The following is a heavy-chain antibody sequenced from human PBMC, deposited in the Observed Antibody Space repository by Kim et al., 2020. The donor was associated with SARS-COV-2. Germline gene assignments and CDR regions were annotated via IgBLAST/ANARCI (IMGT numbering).Heavy chain of an antibody. J-gene: IGHJ4*02. Sequence: SETLSLTCNVSGDSVRISSYYWGWIRQAPGKGLEWIGSIYYNGKTYYNPSLKSRVTISIDTSKNHFSLKLRSVTAADKAFYYCARRGFLEWLTFDNWGQGTLVTVSS. CDR3: ARRGFLEWLTFDN. CDR2: IYYNGKT. CDR1: GDSVRISSYY. V-gene: IGHV4-39*02. D-gene: IGHD3-3*01.